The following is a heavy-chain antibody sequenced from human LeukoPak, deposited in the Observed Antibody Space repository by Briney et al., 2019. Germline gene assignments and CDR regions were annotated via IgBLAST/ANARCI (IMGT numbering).Heavy chain of an antibody. CDR3: AREGSGGAFDI. CDR1: GGSISSY. V-gene: IGHV4-59*01. D-gene: IGHD3-10*01. J-gene: IGHJ3*02. CDR2: IYYSGTT. Sequence: SETLSLTCTVSGGSISSYWSWIRQPPGKGLEWIGYIYYSGTTNYNPSLKSRVTISVDTSKNQFSLKLSSVTAADTAVYYCAREGSGGAFDIWGQGTMVTVSS.